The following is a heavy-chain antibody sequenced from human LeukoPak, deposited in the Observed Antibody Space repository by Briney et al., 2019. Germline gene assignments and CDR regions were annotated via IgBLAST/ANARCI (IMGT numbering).Heavy chain of an antibody. D-gene: IGHD3-10*01. V-gene: IGHV3-66*01. CDR1: GFTVNSNY. Sequence: PGGSLRLSCAASGFTVNSNYMSWVRQAPGKGLEWVSVIFSGGSTYYADSVKGRFTISRDNAKNSLSLQMNSLRAEDTAVYYCARMDIGLVRDWGQGTLVTVSS. CDR2: IFSGGST. CDR3: ARMDIGLVRD. J-gene: IGHJ4*02.